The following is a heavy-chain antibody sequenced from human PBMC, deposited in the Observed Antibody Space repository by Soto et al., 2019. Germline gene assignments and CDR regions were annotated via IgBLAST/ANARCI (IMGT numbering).Heavy chain of an antibody. J-gene: IGHJ4*02. CDR3: ARRRGEIVAD. Sequence: QITLKESGPTLVKPTQTLTLTCTFSGFSLCTCGVDVGWIRQPPGKALEWLALIYWNDDKRYSPSLKNRLTITKDTSKNQVVLTMTNMDPVDTAAYYGARRRGEIVADWGEGTLVTVSS. CDR1: GFSLCTCGVD. CDR2: IYWNDDK. D-gene: IGHD3-22*01. V-gene: IGHV2-5*01.